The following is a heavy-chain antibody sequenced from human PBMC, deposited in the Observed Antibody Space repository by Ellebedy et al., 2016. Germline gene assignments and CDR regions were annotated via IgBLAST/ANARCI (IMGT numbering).Heavy chain of an antibody. V-gene: IGHV3-53*01. CDR2: IYSGGST. D-gene: IGHD3-16*01. J-gene: IGHJ4*02. CDR1: GFTVSSNY. Sequence: GESLKISCAASGFTVSSNYMSWVRQAPGKGLEWVSVIYSGGSTYYADSVKGRFTISRDNSKNTLYLQMNSLRAEDTAVYYCARGADGGAIDYWGQGTLVTVSS. CDR3: ARGADGGAIDY.